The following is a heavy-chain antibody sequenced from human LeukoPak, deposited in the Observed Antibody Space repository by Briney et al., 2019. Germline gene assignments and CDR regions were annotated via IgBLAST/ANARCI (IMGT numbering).Heavy chain of an antibody. CDR3: AREHYGDLYFDY. V-gene: IGHV1-46*01. D-gene: IGHD4-17*01. J-gene: IGHJ4*02. CDR1: GYTFTSYY. CDR2: INPSGGST. Sequence: ASVKVSCKASGYTFTSYYMHWVRQAPGQGLEWMGIINPSGGSTSYAQKFQGRVTMTRDTSTRTVYMELSSLRSEDTAVYYCAREHYGDLYFDYWGQGTLVTVSS.